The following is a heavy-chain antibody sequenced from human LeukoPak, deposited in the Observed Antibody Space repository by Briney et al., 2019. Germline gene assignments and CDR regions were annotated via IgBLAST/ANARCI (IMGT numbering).Heavy chain of an antibody. CDR3: ATPPVWFGEFMSGNSILGYFQD. CDR1: GHTLTELS. CDR2: FDTQEGET. Sequence: ASVKVSCKISGHTLTELSIHWVRQAPGKGLEWMGGFDTQEGETIFAQNFQGRVTMTEDTSSDTAYMQFSSLTSEDTAVYYCATPPVWFGEFMSGNSILGYFQDWGQGTLVTVSS. J-gene: IGHJ1*01. D-gene: IGHD3-10*01. V-gene: IGHV1-24*01.